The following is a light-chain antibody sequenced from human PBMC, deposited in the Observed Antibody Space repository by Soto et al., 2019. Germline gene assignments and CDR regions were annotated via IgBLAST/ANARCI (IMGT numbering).Light chain of an antibody. Sequence: QSVLTQPASVSGSPGQSITISCTGTSSDVGGYKFVSWYQQHPGKPPKLMIYEVSNRPSGVSNRFSGSKSGNTASLTISGLQAEDEADYYCSSYTTSSTRVFGGGTKLTVL. J-gene: IGLJ3*02. CDR3: SSYTTSSTRV. CDR2: EVS. V-gene: IGLV2-14*01. CDR1: SSDVGGYKF.